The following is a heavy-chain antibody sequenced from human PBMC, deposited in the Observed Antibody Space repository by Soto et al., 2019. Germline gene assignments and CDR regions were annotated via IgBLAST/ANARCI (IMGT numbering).Heavy chain of an antibody. D-gene: IGHD6-13*01. CDR3: ARDGEAGTYYYGMDV. Sequence: PGGSLRLSCAASGFTFSDYYMSWIRQAPGKGLEWVSYISSSSSYTNYADSVKGRFTISRDNAKNSLYLQMNSLRAEDTAVYYCARDGEAGTYYYGMDVWGQGTTVTVSS. J-gene: IGHJ6*02. CDR1: GFTFSDYY. V-gene: IGHV3-11*06. CDR2: ISSSSSYT.